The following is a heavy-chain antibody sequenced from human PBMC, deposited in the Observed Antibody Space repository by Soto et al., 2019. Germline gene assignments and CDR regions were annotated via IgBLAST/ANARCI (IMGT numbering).Heavy chain of an antibody. V-gene: IGHV1-69*01. D-gene: IGHD3-22*01. CDR2: IIPIFGTA. Sequence: QVQLVQSGAEVKKPGFSVKVSCKASGGTFSSYAISWVRQAPGQGLEWMGGIIPIFGTANYAQKFQGRVTITADESTSTAYMELSSLRSEDTAVYYCASPGGGYYKYYFDYWGQGTLVTVSS. CDR3: ASPGGGYYKYYFDY. CDR1: GGTFSSYA. J-gene: IGHJ4*02.